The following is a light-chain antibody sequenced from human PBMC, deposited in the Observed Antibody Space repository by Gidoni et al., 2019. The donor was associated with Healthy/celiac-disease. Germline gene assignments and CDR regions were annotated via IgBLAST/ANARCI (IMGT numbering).Light chain of an antibody. J-gene: IGKJ1*01. CDR2: GAS. CDR3: QQYGSSRWT. V-gene: IGKV3-20*01. CDR1: QSVSSSY. Sequence: EIVLTQSPGTLSLSTGERATIYCRASQSVSSSYLAFYQQKPGQVPRLLSYGASSRATGIPDRFSGSGSGTDFTLTISRLEPEDFAVYYCQQYGSSRWTFGQGTKVEIK.